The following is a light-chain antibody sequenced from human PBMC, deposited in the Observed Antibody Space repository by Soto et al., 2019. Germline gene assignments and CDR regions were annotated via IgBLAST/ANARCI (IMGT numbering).Light chain of an antibody. CDR2: EGS. CDR1: SSDVGRYNL. J-gene: IGLJ2*01. CDR3: CSYAGSSTVV. V-gene: IGLV2-23*01. Sequence: QSALTQPASVSGSPGQSITISCTGTSSDVGRYNLVSWYQQHPGKAPNLMIYEGSKRPSGVSNRFSGSKSGNTASLTISGLQAEDEADYYCCSYAGSSTVVFGGGTQLTVL.